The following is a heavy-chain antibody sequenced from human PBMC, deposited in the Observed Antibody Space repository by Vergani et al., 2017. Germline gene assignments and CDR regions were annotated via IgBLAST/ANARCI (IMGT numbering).Heavy chain of an antibody. CDR1: GFTFSSYA. J-gene: IGHJ5*02. CDR2: ISGSGGST. V-gene: IGHV3-23*01. CDR3: AKDEGFANWFDP. Sequence: EVKLLESGGGLVQPGGSLRLSCAASGFTFSSYAMSWVRQAPGKGLEWVSAISGSGGSTYYADSVKGRFTISRDNSKNTLYLQMNSLRAEDTAVYYCAKDEGFANWFDPWGQGTLVTVSS.